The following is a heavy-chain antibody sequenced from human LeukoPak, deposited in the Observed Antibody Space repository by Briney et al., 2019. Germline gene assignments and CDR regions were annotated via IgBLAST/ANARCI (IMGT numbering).Heavy chain of an antibody. Sequence: ASVKVSCKASGYTFSGYYLHWVRQAPGQGLEWMGWINPNSGGTYYAQNFQGRVTMTRDTSISTAYMDLSRLRSDDTAVYYCARGGYSGTEKPNDYWGQGTLVTVSS. CDR2: INPNSGGT. V-gene: IGHV1-2*02. CDR3: ARGGYSGTEKPNDY. CDR1: GYTFSGYY. J-gene: IGHJ4*02. D-gene: IGHD1-26*01.